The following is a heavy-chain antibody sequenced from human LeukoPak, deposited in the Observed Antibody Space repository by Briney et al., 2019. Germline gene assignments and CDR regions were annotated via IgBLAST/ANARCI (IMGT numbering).Heavy chain of an antibody. V-gene: IGHV4-34*09. D-gene: IGHD1-14*01. J-gene: IGHJ4*02. CDR3: ARASSARNGFDY. Sequence: SETLSLTCAVYGGSFSGYYWSWIRQPPGKGLEWIGEINHSGSTNYNPSLKSRVNVSVDTSENQFSLKLSSVAAADTAVYYCARASSARNGFDYWGQGTLVTVSS. CDR2: INHSGST. CDR1: GGSFSGYY.